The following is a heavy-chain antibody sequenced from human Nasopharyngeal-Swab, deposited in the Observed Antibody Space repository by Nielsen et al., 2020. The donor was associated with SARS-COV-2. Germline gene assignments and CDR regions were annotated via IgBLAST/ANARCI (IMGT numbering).Heavy chain of an antibody. Sequence: SLTISCTASGFTFDDYAMHWVRQAPGKGLEWVSGINGNSGIIGYADSMKGRFTISRDNAKNSLYLQMNSLRAEDTAFYYCAKGRWGQQFFDYWGQGILVTVSS. J-gene: IGHJ4*02. CDR1: GFTFDDYA. D-gene: IGHD5-24*01. CDR3: AKGRWGQQFFDY. CDR2: INGNSGII. V-gene: IGHV3-9*01.